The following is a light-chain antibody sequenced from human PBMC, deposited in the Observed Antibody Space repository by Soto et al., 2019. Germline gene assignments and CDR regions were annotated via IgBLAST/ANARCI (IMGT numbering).Light chain of an antibody. CDR3: ASYRSANTLVV. V-gene: IGLV2-14*01. J-gene: IGLJ1*01. CDR2: EVT. Sequence: QAVRTQPASVSGSPGQSITISCTETSRDIGNYNYVSWYQHHPGKAPKLMIYEVTSRPSGVSDRFSGSKSGMTASLTISGLQPEDEADYFCASYRSANTLVVFGTGTKVTVL. CDR1: SRDIGNYNY.